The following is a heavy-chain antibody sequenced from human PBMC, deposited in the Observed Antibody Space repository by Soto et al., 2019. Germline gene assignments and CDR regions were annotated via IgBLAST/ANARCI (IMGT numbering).Heavy chain of an antibody. Sequence: PGGSLRLSCAASGFTFSGSALHWVRQASGKGLEWVGRISNKADSYATAYAASVKGRFTISRDDSKNTAFLQMNSLKTEDTALYYCTTPAPEDMMRKWGPGTLVTVSS. CDR1: GFTFSGSA. CDR2: ISNKADSYAT. J-gene: IGHJ4*02. V-gene: IGHV3-73*01. D-gene: IGHD2-15*01. CDR3: TTPAPEDMMRK.